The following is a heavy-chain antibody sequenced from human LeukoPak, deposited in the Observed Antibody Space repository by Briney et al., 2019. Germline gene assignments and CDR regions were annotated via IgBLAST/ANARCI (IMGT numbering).Heavy chain of an antibody. D-gene: IGHD1-14*01. Sequence: GGSLRLSCAASGFTFSSYAMSWVRQAPGKGLEWVSAISGSGGSTYYADSVRGRFTISRDNAKNSMYLQMNSLRAEDTAVYYCARDRSGPRGAEYAFDVWGQGTMVTVSS. CDR3: ARDRSGPRGAEYAFDV. CDR2: ISGSGGST. CDR1: GFTFSSYA. J-gene: IGHJ3*01. V-gene: IGHV3-23*01.